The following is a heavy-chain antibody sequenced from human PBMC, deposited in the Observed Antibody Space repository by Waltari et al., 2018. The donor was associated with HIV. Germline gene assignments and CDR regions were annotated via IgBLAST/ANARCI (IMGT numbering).Heavy chain of an antibody. CDR2: INAGNGNT. CDR3: AREFVAAAVLGMDV. D-gene: IGHD6-13*01. CDR1: GYTFTSYA. V-gene: IGHV1-3*01. Sequence: QVQLVQSGAEVKKPGASVKVSCKASGYTFTSYAMHWVRQAPGQRLEWMGWINAGNGNTKYSQKFQGRVTITRDTSASTAYMELSSLRSEDTAVYYCAREFVAAAVLGMDVWGQGTTVTVSS. J-gene: IGHJ6*01.